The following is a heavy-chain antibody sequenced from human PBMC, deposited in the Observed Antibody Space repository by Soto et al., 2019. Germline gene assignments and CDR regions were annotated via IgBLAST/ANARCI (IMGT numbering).Heavy chain of an antibody. V-gene: IGHV4-4*02. J-gene: IGHJ4*02. Sequence: QVQLQESGPGLVKPSGTLSLTGTVSGGSISSFNWWSWVRQPPGKGLEWIGEISHSGTTSYNPSLKSRVAISVDTSKNQFSLKLSSVTAADTAVYYCASLKGEEMATIRTYFDYWGQGTLVTVSS. D-gene: IGHD5-12*01. CDR3: ASLKGEEMATIRTYFDY. CDR2: ISHSGTT. CDR1: GGSISSFNW.